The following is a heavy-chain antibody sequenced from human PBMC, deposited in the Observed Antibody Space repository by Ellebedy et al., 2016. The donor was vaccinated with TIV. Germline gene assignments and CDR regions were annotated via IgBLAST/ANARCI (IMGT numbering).Heavy chain of an antibody. D-gene: IGHD6-6*01. Sequence: GGSLRLSCAASGLTFSTYPMTWVRQAPGKGLEWVSAISGSGDSTYYADSVKGRFTISRDNFKNTLYLQMNSLRAEDTAVYYCVKGMYRSSPDDYWGQGTLVTVSS. V-gene: IGHV3-23*01. CDR1: GLTFSTYP. CDR2: ISGSGDST. CDR3: VKGMYRSSPDDY. J-gene: IGHJ4*02.